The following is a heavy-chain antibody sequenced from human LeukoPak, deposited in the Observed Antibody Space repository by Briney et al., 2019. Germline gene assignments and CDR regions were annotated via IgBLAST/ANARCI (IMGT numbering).Heavy chain of an antibody. CDR2: TKQDGSEK. D-gene: IGHD2/OR15-2a*01. Sequence: GGSLRLSCAASGFGFSTSWMSWVRQAPGKGLEWVANTKQDGSEKYYVDSVKGRFTISRDNAKNSVYLQMNSLRDEVTAVYYCTSLSNSYGMDVWGQGTTATVSS. CDR1: GFGFSTSW. J-gene: IGHJ6*02. V-gene: IGHV3-7*01. CDR3: TSLSNSYGMDV.